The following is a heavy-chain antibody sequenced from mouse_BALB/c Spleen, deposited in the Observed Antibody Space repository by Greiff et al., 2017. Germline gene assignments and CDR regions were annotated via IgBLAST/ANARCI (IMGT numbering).Heavy chain of an antibody. CDR3: ARNYDGLPYAMDY. CDR2: IYWDDDK. D-gene: IGHD1-2*01. CDR1: GFSLSTSGMG. J-gene: IGHJ4*01. Sequence: QVTLKESGPGILQPSQTLSLTCSFSGFSLSTSGMGVSWIRQPSGKGLEWLAHIYWDDDKRYNPSLKSRLTISKDTSRNQVFLKITSVDTADTATYYCARNYDGLPYAMDYWGQGTSVTVSS. V-gene: IGHV8-12*01.